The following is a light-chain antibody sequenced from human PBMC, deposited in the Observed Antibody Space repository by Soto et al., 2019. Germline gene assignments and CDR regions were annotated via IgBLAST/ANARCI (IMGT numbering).Light chain of an antibody. CDR2: DVS. Sequence: QSVLTQPASVSGSPGQSITISRPGTSRDVGGYKYVSWYQQHPGEAPKLMIYDVSNRPSGVSNRFSGSKSGNTASLTISGLQAEDEADYYCSSYTSSSTRVFGTGTKVTVL. CDR3: SSYTSSSTRV. CDR1: SRDVGGYKY. V-gene: IGLV2-14*01. J-gene: IGLJ1*01.